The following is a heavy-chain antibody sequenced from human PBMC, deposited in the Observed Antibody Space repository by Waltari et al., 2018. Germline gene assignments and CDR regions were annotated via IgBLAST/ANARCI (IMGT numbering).Heavy chain of an antibody. V-gene: IGHV1-46*01. CDR2: INPSGGST. D-gene: IGHD2-15*01. J-gene: IGHJ4*02. CDR1: GYSFTSNY. Sequence: QVQLVQSGTEVKEPGASVRVSCKASGYSFTSNYIHWVRQAPGQGLEWMGMINPSGGSTTYAQKVQGRVTMTRDTSTSTVYMEVSSLKSDDTAMFYCARATTSGRRFDYWGQGVLVTVSS. CDR3: ARATTSGRRFDY.